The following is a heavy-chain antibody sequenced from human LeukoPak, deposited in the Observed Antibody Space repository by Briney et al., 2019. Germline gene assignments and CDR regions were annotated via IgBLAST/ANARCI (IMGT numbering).Heavy chain of an antibody. V-gene: IGHV3-30*04. CDR3: ARALTIFGVVGPGTSS. J-gene: IGHJ5*02. CDR1: GFTFSNYA. CDR2: ISYDGSNK. D-gene: IGHD3-3*01. Sequence: GGSLRLSCAASGFTFSNYAMHWVRQAPGKGLEWVAVISYDGSNKYYADSVKGRFTISRDNSKNTLYLQMNSLRAEDTAVYYCARALTIFGVVGPGTSSWGQGTLVTVSS.